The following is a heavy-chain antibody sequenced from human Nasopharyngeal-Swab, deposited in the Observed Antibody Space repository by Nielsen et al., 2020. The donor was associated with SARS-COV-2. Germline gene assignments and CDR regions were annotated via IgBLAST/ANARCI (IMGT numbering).Heavy chain of an antibody. D-gene: IGHD3-22*01. CDR2: IGTAGDT. CDR3: ARGKYDSSGYYLGDYYFDY. CDR1: GFTFSSYD. J-gene: IGHJ4*02. V-gene: IGHV3-13*01. Sequence: GGSLRLSCAASGFTFSSYDMPWVRQAPGKGLEWVSAIGTAGDTYYPGSVKGRFTISRENAKNSLYLQMNSLRAGDTAVYYCARGKYDSSGYYLGDYYFDYWGQGTLVTVSS.